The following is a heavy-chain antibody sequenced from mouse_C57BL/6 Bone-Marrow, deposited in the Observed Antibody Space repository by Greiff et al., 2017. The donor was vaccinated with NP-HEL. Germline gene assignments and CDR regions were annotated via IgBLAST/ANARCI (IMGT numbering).Heavy chain of an antibody. D-gene: IGHD2-4*01. V-gene: IGHV1-26*01. CDR3: ARATYYDYDGAMDY. CDR1: GYTFTDYY. Sequence: VQLQQSGPELVKPGASVKISCKASGYTFTDYYVNWVKQSHGKSLEWIGDINPNNGGTSYNQKFKGKATLTVDKSSRPAYMELRSLTSEDSAVYYCARATYYDYDGAMDYWGQGTSVTVSS. J-gene: IGHJ4*01. CDR2: INPNNGGT.